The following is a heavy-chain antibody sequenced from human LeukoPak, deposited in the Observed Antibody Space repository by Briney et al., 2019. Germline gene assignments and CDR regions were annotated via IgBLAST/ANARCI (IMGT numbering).Heavy chain of an antibody. Sequence: SVKVSCKASGGTFSSYAISWVRQAPGQGLEWMGRIIPILGIANNAKKFQGRVTIAADKSTSTAYMELSSLRSEDTAVYYCARDGGPDCSSTSCYFTRWGQGTLVTVSS. J-gene: IGHJ4*02. CDR2: IIPILGIA. CDR3: ARDGGPDCSSTSCYFTR. CDR1: GGTFSSYA. D-gene: IGHD2-2*01. V-gene: IGHV1-69*04.